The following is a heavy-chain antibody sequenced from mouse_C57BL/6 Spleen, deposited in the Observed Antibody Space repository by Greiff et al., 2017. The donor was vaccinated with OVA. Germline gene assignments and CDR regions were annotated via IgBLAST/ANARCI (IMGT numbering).Heavy chain of an antibody. Sequence: QVQLQQPGAELVKPGASVKLSCKASGYTFTSYWMHWVKQRPGQGLEWIGMIHPNSGSTNYNEKFKSKATLTVDKSSSTASMQLSSLTSEAFAVYYCAGLYGSSYRDYWGQGTTLTVSS. D-gene: IGHD1-1*01. CDR3: AGLYGSSYRDY. V-gene: IGHV1-64*01. J-gene: IGHJ2*01. CDR1: GYTFTSYW. CDR2: IHPNSGST.